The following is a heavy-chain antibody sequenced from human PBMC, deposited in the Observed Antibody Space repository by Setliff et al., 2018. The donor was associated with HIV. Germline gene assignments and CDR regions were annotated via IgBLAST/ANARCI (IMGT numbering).Heavy chain of an antibody. D-gene: IGHD3-10*01. CDR3: ARHGRSYDSGRWYNWFDS. J-gene: IGHJ5*01. CDR1: GGSITSYY. Sequence: SETLSLTCTVSGGSITSYYWSWIRQPAGKGLEWFGRIYASGNTNYNPSLKSRVTMSVDTSKNQFSLKLSSVTAADTALYFCARHGRSYDSGRWYNWFDSWGQGTPVTVSS. V-gene: IGHV4-4*07. CDR2: IYASGNT.